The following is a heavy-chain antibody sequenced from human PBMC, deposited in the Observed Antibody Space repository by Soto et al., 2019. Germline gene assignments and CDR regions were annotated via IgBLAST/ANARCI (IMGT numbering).Heavy chain of an antibody. Sequence: GGSLRLSCEASGFSLDTYGMHWVRQAPGKGLEWVAVVSFDSKNKYYIDSVEGRFTISRDNSKNMMYLQMDSLRREDTAVYYCAKESVESTYSYYGMDVWGQGTTVTVSS. CDR1: GFSLDTYG. CDR2: VSFDSKNK. D-gene: IGHD4-4*01. CDR3: AKESVESTYSYYGMDV. J-gene: IGHJ6*02. V-gene: IGHV3-30*18.